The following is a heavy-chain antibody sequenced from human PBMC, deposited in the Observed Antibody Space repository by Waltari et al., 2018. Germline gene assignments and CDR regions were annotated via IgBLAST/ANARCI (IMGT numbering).Heavy chain of an antibody. CDR1: GGTFSSYA. V-gene: IGHV1-69*05. CDR3: ARGDGGNYYYYGMDV. J-gene: IGHJ6*02. CDR2: IIPILGKA. Sequence: QVQLVQSGAEVKKPGSSVKVSCKASGGTFSSYAISWVRQVPGQGLEWMGGIIPILGKANYAQKFQGRVTITTDESTSTAYMELSSLRSEDTAVYYCARGDGGNYYYYGMDVWGQGTTVTVSS. D-gene: IGHD3-3*01.